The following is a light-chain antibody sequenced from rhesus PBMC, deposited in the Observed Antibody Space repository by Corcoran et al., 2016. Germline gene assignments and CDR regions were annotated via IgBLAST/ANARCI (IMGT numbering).Light chain of an antibody. J-gene: IGKJ2*01. CDR3: QHYYSTPYS. Sequence: DIQMTQSPSSLSASVGDRVTITCRASQGITNDLAWYQQKQGETPKLLIYEASSLQSGIPTRFSGSGSGTDFTLPISSLQSEDFATYFCQHYYSTPYSFVQGTKVEIK. V-gene: IGKV1-25*01. CDR1: QGITND. CDR2: EAS.